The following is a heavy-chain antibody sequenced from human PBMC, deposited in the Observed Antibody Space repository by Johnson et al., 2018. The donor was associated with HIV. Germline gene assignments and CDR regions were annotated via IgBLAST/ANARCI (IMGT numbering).Heavy chain of an antibody. Sequence: QVQLVESGGGVVQPGRSLRLSCAASGFTFSNYAMHWVRQAPGKGLEWVTVLSYDGSNKYYAESVKGRFTISRVNYKNTLYLQMNSLRAEDTALYYCATLFRGYSYGGDAFDIWGQGTMVTVSS. D-gene: IGHD5-18*01. J-gene: IGHJ3*02. CDR3: ATLFRGYSYGGDAFDI. CDR1: GFTFSNYA. V-gene: IGHV3-30*14. CDR2: LSYDGSNK.